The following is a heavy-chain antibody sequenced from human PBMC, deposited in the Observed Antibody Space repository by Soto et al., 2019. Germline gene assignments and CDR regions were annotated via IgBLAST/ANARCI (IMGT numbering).Heavy chain of an antibody. V-gene: IGHV3-30-3*01. Sequence: GGSLRLSCAASGFTFSSYAMHWVRQAPGKGLEWVAVISYDGSNKYYAESVKGRFTISRDNSKNTLYLQMNSLRAEDTAVYFFARGKLELLRDYYYGMDVWGQGTTVTVSS. CDR1: GFTFSSYA. CDR2: ISYDGSNK. CDR3: ARGKLELLRDYYYGMDV. D-gene: IGHD1-7*01. J-gene: IGHJ6*02.